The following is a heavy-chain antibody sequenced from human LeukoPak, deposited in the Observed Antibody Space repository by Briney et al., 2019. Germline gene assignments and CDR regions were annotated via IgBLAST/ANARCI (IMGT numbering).Heavy chain of an antibody. J-gene: IGHJ4*02. CDR3: ARDGYSGNYFTSPSFDY. CDR1: GFTFSSYG. CDR2: IRYDGSNK. V-gene: IGHV3-30*02. Sequence: GGSLRLSCAASGFTFSSYGMHWVRQAPGKGLEWVAFIRYDGSNKYYADSVKGRFTISRDDGKNTLYLQMSSLRAEDTAVYYCARDGYSGNYFTSPSFDYWGQGTLVTVSS. D-gene: IGHD1-26*01.